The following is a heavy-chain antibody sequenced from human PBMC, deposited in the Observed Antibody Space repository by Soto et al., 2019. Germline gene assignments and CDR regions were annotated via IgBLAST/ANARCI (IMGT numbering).Heavy chain of an antibody. CDR3: ARLPDIVATCNFDY. CDR1: GYSFTSYW. Sequence: TGESLKISCKGSGYSFTSYWIGWVRQVPGKGLEWMGIIYPGDSDTRYSPSFQGQVTISADKSISTAYLQWSSLKASDTAMYYCARLPDIVATCNFDYWGQGTLVTVSS. J-gene: IGHJ4*02. CDR2: IYPGDSDT. V-gene: IGHV5-51*01. D-gene: IGHD5-12*01.